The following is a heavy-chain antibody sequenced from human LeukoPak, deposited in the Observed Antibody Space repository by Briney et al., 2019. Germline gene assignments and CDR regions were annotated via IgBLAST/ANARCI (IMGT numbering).Heavy chain of an antibody. CDR2: MTGPADTT. CDR1: GFNFNNFA. CDR3: AKGAEIDH. V-gene: IGHV3-23*01. J-gene: IGHJ4*02. Sequence: GGSLRLSCAASGFNFNNFAMSWVRQAPGKGLEWLSAMTGPADTTYYAESVKGRFTISRDYSKSMVFPQMNSLRVEDTAIYYCAKGAEIDHWGQGTLVTVSS.